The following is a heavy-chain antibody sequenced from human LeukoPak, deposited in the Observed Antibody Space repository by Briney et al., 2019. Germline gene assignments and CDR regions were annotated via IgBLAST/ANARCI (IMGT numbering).Heavy chain of an antibody. D-gene: IGHD1-1*01. CDR1: GGSISSTSHY. V-gene: IGHV4-39*01. Sequence: SETLSLTCTVSGGSISSTSHYWGWIRQPPGKGLEWIASIYYSGSTYYNPSLKSRVTISVDTSKNQFSLKLSSVTAADTAVYYCARLGIPRDYWGQGTLVTVSS. CDR3: ARLGIPRDY. CDR2: IYYSGST. J-gene: IGHJ4*02.